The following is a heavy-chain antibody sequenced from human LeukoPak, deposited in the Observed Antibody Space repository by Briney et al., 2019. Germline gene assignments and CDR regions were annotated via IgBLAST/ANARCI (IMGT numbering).Heavy chain of an antibody. CDR3: ARDHPVYSSGWFDY. CDR1: GGSITSYY. J-gene: IGHJ4*02. D-gene: IGHD6-19*01. Sequence: SETLSLTCTVSGGSITSYYWSWIRQPPGKGLEWIGSIYYSGSTNYNPSLKSRVTISVDTSKNQFSLKLSSVTAADTAVYYCARDHPVYSSGWFDYWGQGTLVTVSS. V-gene: IGHV4-59*01. CDR2: IYYSGST.